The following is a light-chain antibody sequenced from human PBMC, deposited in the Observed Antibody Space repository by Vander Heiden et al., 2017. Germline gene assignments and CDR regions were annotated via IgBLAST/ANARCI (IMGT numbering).Light chain of an antibody. CDR1: SSDIGVYNY. J-gene: IGLJ1*01. CDR3: SSYTNSGTYV. CDR2: EVS. Sequence: QSALTQPASVSGSPGQSITISCTGTSSDIGVYNYVSWYQQHPGKAPKLMIYEVSNRPSGVSERFSVSKSGNTASLTISGLQAEDEADYYCSSYTNSGTYVFGTGTKVTVL. V-gene: IGLV2-14*01.